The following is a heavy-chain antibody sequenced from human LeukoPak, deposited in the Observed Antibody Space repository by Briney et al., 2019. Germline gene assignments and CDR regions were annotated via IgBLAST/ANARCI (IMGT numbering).Heavy chain of an antibody. Sequence: SSVKVSCKASGYTFTSYYMHWVRQAPGQGLEWMGIINPSGCSTSYAQKFQGRVTMTRDTSTSTVYMELSSLRSEDTAVYYCARGKDYYDSSGCFVLDYWGQGTLVTVSS. D-gene: IGHD3-22*01. J-gene: IGHJ4*02. CDR1: GYTFTSYY. V-gene: IGHV1-46*01. CDR3: ARGKDYYDSSGCFVLDY. CDR2: INPSGCST.